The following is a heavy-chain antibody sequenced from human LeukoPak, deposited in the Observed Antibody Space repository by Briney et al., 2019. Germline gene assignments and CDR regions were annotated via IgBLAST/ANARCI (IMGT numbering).Heavy chain of an antibody. D-gene: IGHD4/OR15-4a*01. CDR1: GYTFTSYD. Sequence: ASVKVSCKASGYTFTSYDINWVRQATGQGLEWMGWMNPNSGNTGYAQKFQGRVTMTRNTSISTAYMELSWLRSDDTAVYYCAVNYVYGDHPHRNPGAYYYMDVWGKGTTVTVSS. V-gene: IGHV1-8*01. CDR2: MNPNSGNT. CDR3: AVNYVYGDHPHRNPGAYYYMDV. J-gene: IGHJ6*03.